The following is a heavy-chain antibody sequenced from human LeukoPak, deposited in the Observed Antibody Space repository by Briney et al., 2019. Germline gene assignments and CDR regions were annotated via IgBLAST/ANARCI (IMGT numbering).Heavy chain of an antibody. CDR1: GFIFSSYE. V-gene: IGHV3-53*01. Sequence: GGSLRLSCAASGFIFSSYEMNWVRQAPGKGLDWVSVIYSGGSTYYADSVKGRFTISRDNSKNTLYLQMNSLRAEDTAVYYCARGGDSSGQLFDPWGQGTLVTVSS. D-gene: IGHD3-22*01. J-gene: IGHJ5*02. CDR2: IYSGGST. CDR3: ARGGDSSGQLFDP.